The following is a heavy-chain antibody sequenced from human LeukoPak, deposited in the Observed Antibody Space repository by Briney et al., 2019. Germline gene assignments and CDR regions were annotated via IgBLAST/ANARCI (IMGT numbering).Heavy chain of an antibody. CDR1: GGSISSYY. J-gene: IGHJ6*04. CDR2: IYYSGST. V-gene: IGHV4-59*08. D-gene: IGHD6-13*01. Sequence: PSETRSLTCTVSGGSISSYYWSWIRQPPGKGLEWIGYIYYSGSTNYNPSLKSRVTISVDTSKNQFSLKLSSVTAADTAVYYCARSPGQQLALVVWGKGTTVTVSS. CDR3: ARSPGQQLALVV.